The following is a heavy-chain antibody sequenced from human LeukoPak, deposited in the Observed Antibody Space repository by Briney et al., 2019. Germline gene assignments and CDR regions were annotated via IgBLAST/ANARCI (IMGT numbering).Heavy chain of an antibody. CDR3: AKDHGSGNYWEGYWFDP. D-gene: IGHD3-10*01. V-gene: IGHV3-23*01. J-gene: IGHJ5*02. CDR1: GFTVSSNY. CDR2: ISGSGGST. Sequence: GGSLRLSCAASGFTVSSNYMSWVRQAPGKGLEWVSAISGSGGSTYYADSVMGRFTISRDNSKNTLYLQMNSLRAEDTAVYYCAKDHGSGNYWEGYWFDPWGQGTLVTVSS.